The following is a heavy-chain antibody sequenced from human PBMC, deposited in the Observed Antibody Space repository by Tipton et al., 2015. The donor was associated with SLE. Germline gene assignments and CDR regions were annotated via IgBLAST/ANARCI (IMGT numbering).Heavy chain of an antibody. CDR2: IYYSGST. D-gene: IGHD3-22*01. J-gene: IGHJ4*02. CDR1: GGSISSSSYY. CDR3: AGGANYYDSSGYYGY. Sequence: TLSLTCTVSGGSISSSSYYWGWIRQPPGKGLEWIGSIYYSGSTYYNQSLKSRVTLSVDTSKNQFSLKLSSVTAAYTAVYYCAGGANYYDSSGYYGYWGQGTLVTVSS. V-gene: IGHV4-39*07.